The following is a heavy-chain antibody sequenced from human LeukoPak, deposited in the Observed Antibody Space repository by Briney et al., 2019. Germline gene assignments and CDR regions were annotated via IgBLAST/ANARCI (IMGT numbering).Heavy chain of an antibody. J-gene: IGHJ5*02. D-gene: IGHD1-1*01. Sequence: PSETLSLTCTVSGGSMSTYYWTWIRQPPGKGLEWIGFIYYTGSTNYNPSLKSRVTISVDTSKNQFSLKLSSVTAADTAVYYCAREGTAGTNLNWFDPWGQGTLVTVSS. CDR3: AREGTAGTNLNWFDP. V-gene: IGHV4-59*01. CDR1: GGSMSTYY. CDR2: IYYTGST.